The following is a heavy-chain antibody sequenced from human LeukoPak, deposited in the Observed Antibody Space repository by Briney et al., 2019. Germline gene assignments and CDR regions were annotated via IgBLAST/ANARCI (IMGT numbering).Heavy chain of an antibody. V-gene: IGHV4-59*01. Sequence: SETLSLTCTVSGGSISSYYWSWIRQPPGKGLEWIGYIYYSGSTNYNPSLKSRVTISVDTSKNQLSLKLSSVTAADTAVYYCARGASSGWFHFDYWGQGTLVTVSS. D-gene: IGHD6-19*01. CDR2: IYYSGST. CDR3: ARGASSGWFHFDY. CDR1: GGSISSYY. J-gene: IGHJ4*02.